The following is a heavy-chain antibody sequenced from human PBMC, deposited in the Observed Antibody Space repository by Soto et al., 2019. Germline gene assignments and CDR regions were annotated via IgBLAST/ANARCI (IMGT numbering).Heavy chain of an antibody. CDR2: IYSGGST. J-gene: IGHJ6*02. Sequence: GGSMRLSCAASGFTVSSNYMSWVRQAPGKGLEWVSVIYSGGSTYYADSVKGRFTISRDNSKNTLYLQMNSLRAEDTAVYYCARGLYWNYAGNYYYGMDVWGQGTTVTVS. V-gene: IGHV3-53*01. CDR3: ARGLYWNYAGNYYYGMDV. CDR1: GFTVSSNY. D-gene: IGHD1-7*01.